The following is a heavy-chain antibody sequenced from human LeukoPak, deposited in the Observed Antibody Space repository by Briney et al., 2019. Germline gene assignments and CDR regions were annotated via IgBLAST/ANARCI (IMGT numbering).Heavy chain of an antibody. D-gene: IGHD2-2*01. J-gene: IGHJ5*02. CDR3: AREGGTQLPFPPTWFDP. Sequence: ASVKVSCKASGYTFTSYGISLVRQAPGQGLEWMGGISAYNGNTNYAQKLQGRVTMTTDTSTSTAYMELRSLRSDDTAVYYCAREGGTQLPFPPTWFDPWGQGTLVTVSS. CDR2: ISAYNGNT. CDR1: GYTFTSYG. V-gene: IGHV1-18*04.